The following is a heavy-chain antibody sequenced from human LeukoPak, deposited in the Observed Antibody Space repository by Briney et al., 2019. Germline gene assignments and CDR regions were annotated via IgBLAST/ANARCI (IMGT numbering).Heavy chain of an antibody. J-gene: IGHJ4*02. V-gene: IGHV3-74*01. CDR1: GFTFSNHW. Sequence: GGSLRLSCAAAGFTFSNHWLHWVRQAPGKGLMWVSRINRDWSGTSYADSVKGRFTISRDNAKNALYLQMNSLRDEDTALYYCARDSIPVSVYFDHWGQGTLVTVSS. CDR2: INRDWSGT. CDR3: ARDSIPVSVYFDH. D-gene: IGHD6-19*01.